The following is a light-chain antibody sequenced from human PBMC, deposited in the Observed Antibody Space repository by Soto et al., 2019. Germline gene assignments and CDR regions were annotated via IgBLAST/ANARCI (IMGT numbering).Light chain of an antibody. CDR2: GAS. CDR1: QTVTSNY. V-gene: IGKV3-20*01. J-gene: IGKJ1*01. Sequence: EIVLTQSPGTLSLSPGERATLSCRASQTVTSNYLAWYQRKPGQAPRLLIYGASSRATDIPDRFSGSGSGADFTLTITRLEPEDFAVYFCQQYAGSPSTFG. CDR3: QQYAGSPST.